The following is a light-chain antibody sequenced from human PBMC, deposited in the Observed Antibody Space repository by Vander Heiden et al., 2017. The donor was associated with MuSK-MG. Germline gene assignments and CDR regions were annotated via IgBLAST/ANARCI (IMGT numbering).Light chain of an antibody. CDR1: QSFSTN. V-gene: IGKV3-15*01. CDR3: HQYDYWPMYS. J-gene: IGKJ2*03. CDR2: DAY. Sequence: EIVLTQSPATLSVSPGDSVTLSCRASQSFSTNLAWYQQKPGQAPRLLIYDAYTTAAGVPARFRGSGSGTEFTLTISTVQSEDFAVYNCHQYDYWPMYSFGQGTKLEIK.